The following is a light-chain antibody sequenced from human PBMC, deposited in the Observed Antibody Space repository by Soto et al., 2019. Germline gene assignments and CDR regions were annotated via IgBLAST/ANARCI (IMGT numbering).Light chain of an antibody. Sequence: QSALTQPASVSGSPGQSITISCTGTSSDVGSYNLVSWYQHHPGKAPKLMIYEDSKRPSGVSNRFSGSKSGNTASLTISGLQAEDEADYYCCSYAGSSTLVFGGGTKVTVL. CDR2: EDS. CDR1: SSDVGSYNL. V-gene: IGLV2-23*01. CDR3: CSYAGSSTLV. J-gene: IGLJ2*01.